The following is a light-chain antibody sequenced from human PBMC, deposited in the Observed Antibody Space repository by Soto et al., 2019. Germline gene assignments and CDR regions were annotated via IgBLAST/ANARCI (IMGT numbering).Light chain of an antibody. CDR1: QSVSTNC. CDR2: ATS. CDR3: QKYDTSPYT. J-gene: IGKJ2*01. V-gene: IGKV3-20*01. Sequence: EIVLTQSPGTLSLCPGERATLSCRASQSVSTNCLAWYQQNPGQAPRLLIYATSSRATGIPDRFSGSGSGTDFILTISRLEPDDFAFYYCQKYDTSPYTFGQGTKLEIK.